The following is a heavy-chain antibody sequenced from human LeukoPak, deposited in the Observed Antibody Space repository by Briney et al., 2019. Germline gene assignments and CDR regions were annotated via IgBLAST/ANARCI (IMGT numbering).Heavy chain of an antibody. Sequence: ASVKVFCKASGGTFTSYAISWVRQAPGQGLEWMGGIIPIFGTANYAQKFQGRVTITADESTSTAYMELSSLRSEDTAVYYCARKSEYCSSTSCRRAYYFDYWGQGTLVTVSS. D-gene: IGHD2-2*01. V-gene: IGHV1-69*13. CDR1: GGTFTSYA. J-gene: IGHJ4*02. CDR2: IIPIFGTA. CDR3: ARKSEYCSSTSCRRAYYFDY.